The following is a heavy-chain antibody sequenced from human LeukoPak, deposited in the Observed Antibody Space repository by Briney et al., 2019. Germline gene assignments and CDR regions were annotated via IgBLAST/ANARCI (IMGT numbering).Heavy chain of an antibody. Sequence: GESLKISCKGSGYSFTGYWIGWVRQMPGKGLEWMGIIYPGDSDTRYSPSFQGQVTISADKSISTAYLQWSSLKASDTAMYYCARGVDTAMVTGAFDIWGQGTMVTVSS. CDR1: GYSFTGYW. CDR3: ARGVDTAMVTGAFDI. D-gene: IGHD5-18*01. CDR2: IYPGDSDT. V-gene: IGHV5-51*01. J-gene: IGHJ3*02.